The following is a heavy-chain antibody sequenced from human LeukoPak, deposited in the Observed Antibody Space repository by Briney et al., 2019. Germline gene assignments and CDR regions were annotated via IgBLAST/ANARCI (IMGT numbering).Heavy chain of an antibody. V-gene: IGHV3-30*04. Sequence: GGSLRLSCAASGFTFSSYAMHWVRQAPGKGLEWVAVISYDGSNKYYADSVKGRFTISRDNSKNTLYLQMNSLRAEDTAVYYCARDRSRYDILTGYYPGFADYWGQGTLVTVSS. CDR3: ARDRSRYDILTGYYPGFADY. CDR2: ISYDGSNK. D-gene: IGHD3-9*01. J-gene: IGHJ4*02. CDR1: GFTFSSYA.